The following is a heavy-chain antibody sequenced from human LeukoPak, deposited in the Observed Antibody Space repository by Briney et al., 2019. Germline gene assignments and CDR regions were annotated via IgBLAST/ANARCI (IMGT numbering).Heavy chain of an antibody. Sequence: SETLSLTCTVSGGSISSGGYYWSWIRQHPGKGLEWIGYIYYSGSTYYNPSLKSRVTIPVDTSKNQFSLKLSSVTAADTAVYCCAGGSSYYDSSGFHEPLDYWGQGTLVTVSS. CDR2: IYYSGST. J-gene: IGHJ4*02. V-gene: IGHV4-31*03. CDR1: GGSISSGGYY. CDR3: AGGSSYYDSSGFHEPLDY. D-gene: IGHD3-22*01.